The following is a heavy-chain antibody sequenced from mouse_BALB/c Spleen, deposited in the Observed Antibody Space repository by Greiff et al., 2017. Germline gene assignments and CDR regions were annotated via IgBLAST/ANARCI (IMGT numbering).Heavy chain of an antibody. CDR3: ARIPPYYYGSSFYAMDY. V-gene: IGHV3-8*02. Sequence: EVKLQESGPSLVKPSQTLSLTCSVTGDSITSGYWNWIRKFPGNKLEYMGYISYSGSTYYNPSLKSRISITRDTSKNQYYLQLNSVTTEDTATYYCARIPPYYYGSSFYAMDYWGQGTSVTVSS. J-gene: IGHJ4*01. D-gene: IGHD1-1*01. CDR1: GDSITSGY. CDR2: ISYSGST.